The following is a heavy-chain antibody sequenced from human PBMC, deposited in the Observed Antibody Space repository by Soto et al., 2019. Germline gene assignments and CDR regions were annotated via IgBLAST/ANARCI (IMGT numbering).Heavy chain of an antibody. D-gene: IGHD6-13*01. CDR3: ARDRRVTDSSSWYFYNWFDP. CDR1: GGPISSYY. V-gene: IGHV4-59*01. Sequence: PSETLSLTCTVSGGPISSYYWSWIRQPPGKGLEWIGYIYYSGSTNYNPSLKSRVTISVDTSKNQFSLKLSSVTAADTAVYYCARDRRVTDSSSWYFYNWFDPWGQGTLVTVSS. CDR2: IYYSGST. J-gene: IGHJ5*02.